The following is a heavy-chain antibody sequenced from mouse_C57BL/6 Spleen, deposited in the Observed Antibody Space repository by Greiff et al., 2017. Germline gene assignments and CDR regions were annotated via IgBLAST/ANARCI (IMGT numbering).Heavy chain of an antibody. D-gene: IGHD4-1*01. CDR2: ISSGSSTI. CDR1: GFTFSDYG. Sequence: VQLQQSGGGLVKPGGSLKLSCAASGFTFSDYGMHWVRQAPEKGLEWVAYISSGSSTIYYADTVKGRFTISRDNAKNTLFLQMTSLRSEDTAMYYCARGGLTGTAWFAYWGQGTLVTVSA. J-gene: IGHJ3*01. CDR3: ARGGLTGTAWFAY. V-gene: IGHV5-17*01.